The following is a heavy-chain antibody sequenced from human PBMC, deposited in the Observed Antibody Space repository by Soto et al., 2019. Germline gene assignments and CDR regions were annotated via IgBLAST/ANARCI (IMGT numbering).Heavy chain of an antibody. CDR3: ARDHGDEYNWFDP. J-gene: IGHJ5*02. D-gene: IGHD4-17*01. CDR1: GGSLTSYY. V-gene: IGHV4-59*01. CDR2: TYYSGST. Sequence: PSETLSLTCNVSGGSLTSYYWSWIRQPPGKGLEWIGYTYYSGSTNYDPSLKSRVTISVDTSKNQFSLKLNSVTAADTAVYYCARDHGDEYNWFDPWAREPWSPFL.